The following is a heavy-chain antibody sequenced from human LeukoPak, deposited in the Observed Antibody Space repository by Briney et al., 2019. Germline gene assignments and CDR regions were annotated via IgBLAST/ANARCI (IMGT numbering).Heavy chain of an antibody. Sequence: SETLSLTCAVYGGFFSGYYWSWIRQPPGKGLEWIGEINHSGSTNYNPSLKSRVTISVDTSKNQFSLKLSSVTAADTAVYYCARGLVAVAGRGGYGYWGQGTLVTVSS. D-gene: IGHD6-19*01. CDR2: INHSGST. V-gene: IGHV4-34*01. J-gene: IGHJ4*02. CDR1: GGFFSGYY. CDR3: ARGLVAVAGRGGYGY.